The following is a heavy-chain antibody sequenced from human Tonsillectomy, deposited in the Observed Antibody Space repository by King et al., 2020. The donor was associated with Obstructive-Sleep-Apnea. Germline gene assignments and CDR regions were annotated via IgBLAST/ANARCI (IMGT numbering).Heavy chain of an antibody. D-gene: IGHD2/OR15-2a*01. J-gene: IGHJ4*02. CDR2: IYHSGST. CDR1: GGSISSTNW. V-gene: IGHV4-4*02. Sequence: LQLQESGPGLVKPSGTLSLTCAVSGGSISSTNWWSWVRQPPGKGLEWIGEIYHSGSTNYNPSLKNRVTISIDKSENQFSLKLTSMTAAGTAVYYCASGNSTSPGYWGQGTLVTVSS. CDR3: ASGNSTSPGY.